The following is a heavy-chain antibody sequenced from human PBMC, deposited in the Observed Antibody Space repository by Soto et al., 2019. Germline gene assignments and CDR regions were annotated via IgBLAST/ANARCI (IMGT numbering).Heavy chain of an antibody. D-gene: IGHD5-12*01. J-gene: IGHJ4*02. V-gene: IGHV4-59*01. CDR1: GGSISSYY. Sequence: QVQLQESGPGLVKPSETLSLTCTVSGGSISSYYWSWIRQPPGKGLEWIGYIYYSGSTNYNPSLKSRVTISVDTSKNQFSLKLSSVTAADTAVYYCARVKDGYIELWGQGTLVTVSS. CDR2: IYYSGST. CDR3: ARVKDGYIEL.